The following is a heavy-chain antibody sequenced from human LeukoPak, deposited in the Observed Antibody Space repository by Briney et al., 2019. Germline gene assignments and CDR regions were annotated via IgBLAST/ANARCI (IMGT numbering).Heavy chain of an antibody. CDR2: ISYDGSNK. D-gene: IGHD1-26*01. CDR3: ARERETRYYFDY. V-gene: IGHV3-30*03. CDR1: GFTFSSYG. Sequence: PGGSLRLSCAASGFTFSSYGMHWVRQAPGKGLEWVAVISYDGSNKYYADSVKGRFTISRDNSKNTLYLQMNSLRAEDTAVYYCARERETRYYFDYWGQGTLVTVSS. J-gene: IGHJ4*02.